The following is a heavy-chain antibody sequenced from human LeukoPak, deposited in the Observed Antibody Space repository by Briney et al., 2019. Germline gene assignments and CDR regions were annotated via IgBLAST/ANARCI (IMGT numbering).Heavy chain of an antibody. CDR2: IYYSGST. J-gene: IGHJ4*02. D-gene: IGHD3-22*01. V-gene: IGHV4-30-4*01. CDR1: GGSISSGDSY. CDR3: ASHSSGYYGSDY. Sequence: SQTLSLTCTVSGGSISSGDSYWSWICQPLGKGLEWIGYIYYSGSTYYNPSLKSRVTISVDTSKNQFSLKLSSVTAADTAVYYCASHSSGYYGSDYWGQGTLVTVSS.